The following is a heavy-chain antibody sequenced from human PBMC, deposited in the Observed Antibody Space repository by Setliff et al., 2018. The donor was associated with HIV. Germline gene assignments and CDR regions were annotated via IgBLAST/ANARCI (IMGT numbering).Heavy chain of an antibody. V-gene: IGHV4-4*07. CDR2: IHTSDTT. CDR1: GVSTSIHY. Sequence: SETLSLTCTVSGVSTSIHYWVWIRQPAGRGLEWIGRIHTSDTTRYNPSLQSRVAMSVDTSKNQFSLKLTSVSAADTAVYYCARGVAAAGTDYWGQGTLVTVSS. CDR3: ARGVAAAGTDY. D-gene: IGHD6-13*01. J-gene: IGHJ4*02.